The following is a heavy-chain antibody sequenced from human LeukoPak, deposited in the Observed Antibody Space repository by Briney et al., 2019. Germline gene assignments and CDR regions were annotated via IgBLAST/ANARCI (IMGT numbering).Heavy chain of an antibody. Sequence: GGSLRLSCAASGFTFSSYGMHWVRQAPGEGLEWVAVISYDGSNKYYADSVKGRFTISRDNSKNTLYLQMNSLRAEDTAVYYCAKDRIAARGWFDPWGQGTLVTVSS. V-gene: IGHV3-30*18. CDR3: AKDRIAARGWFDP. J-gene: IGHJ5*02. CDR2: ISYDGSNK. D-gene: IGHD6-6*01. CDR1: GFTFSSYG.